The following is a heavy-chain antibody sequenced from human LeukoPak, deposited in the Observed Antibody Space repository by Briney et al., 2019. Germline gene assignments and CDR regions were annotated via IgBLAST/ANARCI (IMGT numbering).Heavy chain of an antibody. CDR2: IFYSVNT. CDR3: ARDLDHGRAFNI. J-gene: IGHJ6*02. V-gene: IGHV4-59*01. CDR1: GGSISIYY. Sequence: SETLSLTCTVAGGSISIYYWSWVRQPPGEGRGWIGYIFYSVNTIYNPSLKSRVTISVDTSKNQFSLKLASVTAADTAVYYCARDLDHGRAFNIWGQGTKVTVSS. D-gene: IGHD2-8*01.